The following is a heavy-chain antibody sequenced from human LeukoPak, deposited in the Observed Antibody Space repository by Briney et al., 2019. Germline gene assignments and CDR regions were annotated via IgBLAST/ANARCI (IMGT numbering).Heavy chain of an antibody. D-gene: IGHD4-17*01. CDR3: TTSTSHGDYDRAYYYYYMDV. CDR1: GFTFNNAW. CDR2: IKSKTDGGTT. Sequence: GGSLRLSCAASGFTFNNAWMTWVRQVPGKGLEWVGRIKSKTDGGTTDYAAPVRGRFSISRDDSKNTLYLQMNSLKTEDTAVYYCTTSTSHGDYDRAYYYYYMDVWGKGTTVTVSS. J-gene: IGHJ6*03. V-gene: IGHV3-15*01.